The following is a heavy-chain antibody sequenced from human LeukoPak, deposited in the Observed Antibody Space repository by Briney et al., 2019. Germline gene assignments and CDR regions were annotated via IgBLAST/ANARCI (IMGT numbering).Heavy chain of an antibody. J-gene: IGHJ6*02. D-gene: IGHD3-22*01. V-gene: IGHV1-8*01. CDR1: GYTFTSYD. CDR2: MNPNSGNT. Sequence: ASVKVSCKASGYTFTSYDINWVRQATGQGLEWMGWMNPNSGNTGYAQKFQGRVTMTRNTSMSTAYMELSSLRSEDTAVYYCASINAVITRYYYGMDVWGQGTTVTVSS. CDR3: ASINAVITRYYYGMDV.